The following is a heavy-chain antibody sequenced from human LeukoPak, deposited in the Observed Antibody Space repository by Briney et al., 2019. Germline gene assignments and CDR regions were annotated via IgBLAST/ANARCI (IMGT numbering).Heavy chain of an antibody. J-gene: IGHJ5*02. CDR1: GFTFSSYA. CDR2: ISYDGSNK. CDR3: ARDKVEEGWFDP. V-gene: IGHV3-30*01. D-gene: IGHD2-15*01. Sequence: DPGGSLRLSCAASGFTFSSYAMHWVRQAPGKGLEWVAVISYDGSNKYYADSVKSRIIISRDNSKNALYLQMNSLRAEDTAVYYCARDKVEEGWFDPWGQGTLVTVSS.